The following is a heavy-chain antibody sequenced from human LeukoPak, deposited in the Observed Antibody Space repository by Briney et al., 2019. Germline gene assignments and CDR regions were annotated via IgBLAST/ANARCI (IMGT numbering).Heavy chain of an antibody. CDR1: GGSIGTGGYQ. CDR2: IYHSGTT. J-gene: IGHJ5*01. V-gene: IGHV4-31*03. CDR3: ARSGGGSCVGGSCQFGKIDS. D-gene: IGHD2-15*01. Sequence: SETLSLTCHVSGGSIGTGGYQWNWIRQHPEKGLEWIGYIYHSGTTFYNPSLKSRVSISVDTSNNQFSLNLRSVTAADTAVYYCARSGGGSCVGGSCQFGKIDSWGQGFLVTVSS.